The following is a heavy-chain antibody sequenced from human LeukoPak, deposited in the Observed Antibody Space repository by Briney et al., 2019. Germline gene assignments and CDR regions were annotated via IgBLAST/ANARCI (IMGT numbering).Heavy chain of an antibody. J-gene: IGHJ4*02. CDR2: ISSSSSYI. D-gene: IGHD5-18*01. V-gene: IGHV3-21*01. CDR1: GFTFSSYS. Sequence: GGSLRLSCAASGFTFSSYSMNWVRQAPGKGLEWVSSISSSSSYIYYADSVKGRFTISRDNAKNSLYLQMNSLRAEGTAVYYCARPVDTAMGLDYWGQGTLVTVSS. CDR3: ARPVDTAMGLDY.